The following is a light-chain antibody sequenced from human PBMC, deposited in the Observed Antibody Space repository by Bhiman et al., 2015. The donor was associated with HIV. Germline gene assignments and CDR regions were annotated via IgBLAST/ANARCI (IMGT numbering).Light chain of an antibody. CDR1: SLRSSY. CDR2: GKN. CDR3: NSRDSSGNHLV. J-gene: IGLJ2*01. V-gene: IGLV3-19*01. Sequence: SSELTQDPAVSVALGQTVRITCQGDSLRSSYANWYQQKPGQAPVLVIYGKNNRPSGIPDRFSGSSSGNTASLTITGAQAEDEADYYCNSRDSSGNHLVFGGGTKLTVL.